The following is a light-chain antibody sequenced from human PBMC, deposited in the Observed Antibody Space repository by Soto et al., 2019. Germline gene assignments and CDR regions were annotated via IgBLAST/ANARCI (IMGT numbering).Light chain of an antibody. CDR3: QQRDIWPWT. Sequence: EVVFTQSPATVSLPQGETATLSCWASQSVNRYLVWYQQKPGQAPRLLMYDASKRATGIPARFSGSGSGTDFTLTISSLEPEDFAVYYCQQRDIWPWTFGQGTKVDIK. CDR1: QSVNRY. CDR2: DAS. J-gene: IGKJ1*01. V-gene: IGKV3-11*01.